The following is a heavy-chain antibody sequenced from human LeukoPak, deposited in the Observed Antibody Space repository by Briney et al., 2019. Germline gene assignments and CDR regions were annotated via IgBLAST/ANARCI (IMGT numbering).Heavy chain of an antibody. J-gene: IGHJ5*02. V-gene: IGHV4-30-2*01. CDR3: ARSSGGSAGDWFDP. CDR1: GGSISSGGYS. CDR2: IYHSGST. Sequence: PSQTLSLTCAVSGGSISSGGYSWSWIRQPPGKGLEWIGYIYHSGSTYYNPSLKSRVTISVDRSKNQFSLKLSSVTAADTAVYYCARSSGGSAGDWFDPWGQGTLVTVSS. D-gene: IGHD2-15*01.